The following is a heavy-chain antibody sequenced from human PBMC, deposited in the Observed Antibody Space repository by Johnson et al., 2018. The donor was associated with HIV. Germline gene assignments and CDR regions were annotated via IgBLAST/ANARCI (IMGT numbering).Heavy chain of an antibody. Sequence: VQLVESGGGLVQPGGSLRLSCAASGFTFSSYALSWVRQAPGKGLQWVSAISGSGDSTYYADSVKGRFTISKDNSKNTLYLQMNSLRAEDTAVYYCARGTTGQYHYDAFDIWGQGTMVTVSS. CDR3: ARGTTGQYHYDAFDI. CDR2: ISGSGDST. V-gene: IGHV3-23*04. D-gene: IGHD1-14*01. CDR1: GFTFSSYA. J-gene: IGHJ3*02.